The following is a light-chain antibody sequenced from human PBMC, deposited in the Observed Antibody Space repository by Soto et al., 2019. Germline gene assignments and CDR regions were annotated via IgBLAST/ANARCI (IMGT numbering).Light chain of an antibody. CDR1: QGINSA. Sequence: AIQLTQSPSSLSASVGDRVIINCRASQGINSALVWYQQKPGKPPKLLVYDASSLEGGVPSRFSGSRYGTDFTLTISSLQPEDFANYYCQQSHSYPFTFGGGTSVEMK. CDR3: QQSHSYPFT. CDR2: DAS. J-gene: IGKJ4*01. V-gene: IGKV1-13*02.